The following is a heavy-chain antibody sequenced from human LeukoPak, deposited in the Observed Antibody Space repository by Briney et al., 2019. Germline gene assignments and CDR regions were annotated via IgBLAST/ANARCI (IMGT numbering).Heavy chain of an antibody. Sequence: PGGSLRLSCAASGFTFSSYSMNWVRQAPGKGLEWVSSISSSSSYIYYADSVKGRFTISRDNSKNTLYLQMNSLRAEDTAVYYCARDRITFGGTQDYWGQGTLVTVSS. CDR1: GFTFSSYS. CDR2: ISSSSSYI. CDR3: ARDRITFGGTQDY. V-gene: IGHV3-21*01. J-gene: IGHJ4*02. D-gene: IGHD3-16*01.